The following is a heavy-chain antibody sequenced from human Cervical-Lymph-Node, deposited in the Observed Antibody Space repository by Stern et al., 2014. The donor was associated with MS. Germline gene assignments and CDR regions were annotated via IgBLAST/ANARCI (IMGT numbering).Heavy chain of an antibody. CDR1: GYSFATYW. D-gene: IGHD5-18*01. V-gene: IGHV5-51*03. CDR3: ARPGDDTAKYGLDV. CDR2: FYPGDSDT. J-gene: IGHJ6*02. Sequence: EVQLEESGAEVKKPGESLKISCKGSGYSFATYWIGWVRQMPGTGPEWMGIFYPGDSDTRYSPPFQGQVPISADKSISTAYLHWSSLKASDTAMYYCARPGDDTAKYGLDVWGQGTTVTVSS.